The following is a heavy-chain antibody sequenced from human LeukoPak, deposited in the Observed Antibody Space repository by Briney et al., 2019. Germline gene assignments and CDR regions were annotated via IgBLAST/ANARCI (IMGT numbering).Heavy chain of an antibody. CDR1: GGSISSSSYY. Sequence: PSETLSLTCTVSGGSISSSSYYWGWIRQPPGKGLEWIGYIYYSGSTYYNPSLKSRVTISVDTSKNQFSLKLSSVTAADTAVYYCARGWNQDIVVVPAATHFDYWGQGTLVTVSS. D-gene: IGHD2-2*01. CDR2: IYYSGST. CDR3: ARGWNQDIVVVPAATHFDY. V-gene: IGHV4-31*03. J-gene: IGHJ4*02.